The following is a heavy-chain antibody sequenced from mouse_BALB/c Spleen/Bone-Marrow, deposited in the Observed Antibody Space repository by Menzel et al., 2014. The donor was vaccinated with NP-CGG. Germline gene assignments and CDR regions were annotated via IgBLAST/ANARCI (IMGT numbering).Heavy chain of an antibody. V-gene: IGHV1S41*01. J-gene: IGHJ4*01. CDR1: GYTFTSYW. CDR2: IAPGSGST. Sequence: LGKPGASVKLSCKASGYTFTSYWINWIKQRPGQGLEWIGRIAPGSGSTYYNEMFKGKATLTVDTSSSTAYIQLSSLSSEDSAVYFCARFPIYYGNYGAMDYWGQGTSVTVSS. D-gene: IGHD2-1*01. CDR3: ARFPIYYGNYGAMDY.